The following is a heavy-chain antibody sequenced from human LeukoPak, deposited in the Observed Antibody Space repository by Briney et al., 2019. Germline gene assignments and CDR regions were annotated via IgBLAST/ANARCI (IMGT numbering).Heavy chain of an antibody. J-gene: IGHJ4*02. Sequence: PSETLSLTCAVSGGSISSSNWWSWVRQPPGKGLEWIGEIYHSGSTNYNPSLKSRVTISVDTSKDQFSLKLSSVTAADTAVYYCARVRYYYDSSGSQIEYYFDYWGQGTLVTVSS. CDR2: IYHSGST. CDR1: GGSISSSNW. CDR3: ARVRYYYDSSGSQIEYYFDY. V-gene: IGHV4-4*02. D-gene: IGHD3-22*01.